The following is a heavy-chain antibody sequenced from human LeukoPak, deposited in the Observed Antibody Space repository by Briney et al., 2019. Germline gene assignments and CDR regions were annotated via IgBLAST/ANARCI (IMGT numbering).Heavy chain of an antibody. CDR1: GFTFTRHW. Sequence: PGGSLRLSCAASGFTFTRHWMHWVRQAPGKGLEWVSRIKTDGTNTIYADFVEGRFTISRDNAMNSLYLQMNSLRAEDTAVYYCARDFLAAIRWELLRSYYFDYWGQGTLVTVSS. V-gene: IGHV3-74*01. CDR3: ARDFLAAIRWELLRSYYFDY. D-gene: IGHD1-26*01. CDR2: IKTDGTNT. J-gene: IGHJ4*02.